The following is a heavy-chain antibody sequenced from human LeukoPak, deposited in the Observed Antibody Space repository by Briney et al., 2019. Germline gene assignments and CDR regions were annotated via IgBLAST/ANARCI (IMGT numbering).Heavy chain of an antibody. CDR3: AKASSGYYSAILG. J-gene: IGHJ4*02. V-gene: IGHV3-48*03. CDR1: GFIFSSFE. D-gene: IGHD3-22*01. CDR2: ISGSGSII. Sequence: PGGSPRLSCAASGFIFSSFEMNWVRQAPGKGLEWVSYISGSGSIIFYADSVKGRFTISRDNAKNSLYLQMNSLRAEDTALYYCAKASSGYYSAILGWGQGTLVTVSS.